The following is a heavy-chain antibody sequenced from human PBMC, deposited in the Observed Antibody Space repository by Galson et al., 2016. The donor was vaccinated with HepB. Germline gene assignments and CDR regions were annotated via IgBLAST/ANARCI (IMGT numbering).Heavy chain of an antibody. D-gene: IGHD4-17*01. J-gene: IGHJ3*02. CDR1: GFAFSLYG. Sequence: SLRLSCAASGFAFSLYGINWVRQAPGKGLEWVSSISSTGNYIHYADSVKGRFTISRDNVKNSLHLQMNSLRAEDTAVYYCTSMGYGNSFDTWGQGTKVTVSS. CDR3: TSMGYGNSFDT. CDR2: ISSTGNYI. V-gene: IGHV3-21*01.